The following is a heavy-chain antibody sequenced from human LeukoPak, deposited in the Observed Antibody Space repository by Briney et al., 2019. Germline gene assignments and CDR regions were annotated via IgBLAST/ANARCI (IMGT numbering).Heavy chain of an antibody. CDR2: INHSGST. J-gene: IGHJ4*02. CDR3: ARVRWLQTDHYDY. Sequence: SETLSLTCAVYGGSFSGYYWSWIRQPPGKGLEWIGEINHSGSTNYNPSLKSRVTISVDTSKNQFSLKLSSVTAADTAVYYCARVRWLQTDHYDYWGQGTLVTVSS. CDR1: GGSFSGYY. V-gene: IGHV4-34*01. D-gene: IGHD5-24*01.